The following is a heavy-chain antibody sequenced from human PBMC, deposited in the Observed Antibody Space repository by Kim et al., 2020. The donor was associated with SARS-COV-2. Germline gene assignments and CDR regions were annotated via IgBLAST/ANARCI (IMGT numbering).Heavy chain of an antibody. CDR1: GGSISSGGYY. CDR3: ARAAITMIVVVNAFDI. CDR2: IYYSGST. V-gene: IGHV4-31*03. D-gene: IGHD3-22*01. J-gene: IGHJ3*02. Sequence: SETLSLTCTVSGGSISSGGYYWSWIRQHPGKGLEWIGYIYYSGSTYYNPSLKSRVTISVDTSKNQFSLKLSSVTAADTAVYYCARAAITMIVVVNAFDIWGQGTMDTVSS.